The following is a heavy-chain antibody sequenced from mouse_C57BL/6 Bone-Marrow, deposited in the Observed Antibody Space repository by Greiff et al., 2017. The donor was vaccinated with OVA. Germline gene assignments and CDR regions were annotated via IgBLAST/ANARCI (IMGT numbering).Heavy chain of an antibody. CDR1: GFTFSSYC. D-gene: IGHD1-1*01. V-gene: IGHV5-6*01. CDR2: ISSGGSYT. CDR3: ARGYGSSKGY. Sequence: EVQLVESGGDLVKPGGSLKLSCAASGFTFSSYCMSWVRQTPDQRLEWVATISSGGSYTYYPDSLKGRFTITRDKAKNTLYLQMSSLKSEDTAMYYCARGYGSSKGYWGQGTTLTVSS. J-gene: IGHJ2*01.